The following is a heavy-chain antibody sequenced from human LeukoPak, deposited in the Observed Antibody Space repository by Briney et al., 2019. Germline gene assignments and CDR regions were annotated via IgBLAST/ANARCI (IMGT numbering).Heavy chain of an antibody. CDR1: GFTFGNYA. Sequence: GRSLRLSCTPSGFTFGNYAMSWFRQAPGKGLEWVGFIRSKASGGTTEYAASVKDRITISRDDSKSIAYMQMNSLKTEDTAVKDVARGHRGYDPYDYWGQGTLVTVSS. CDR2: IRSKASGGTT. D-gene: IGHD5-12*01. J-gene: IGHJ4*02. V-gene: IGHV3-49*03. CDR3: ARGHRGYDPYDY.